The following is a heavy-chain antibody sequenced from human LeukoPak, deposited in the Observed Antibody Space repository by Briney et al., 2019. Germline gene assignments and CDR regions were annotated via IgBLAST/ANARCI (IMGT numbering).Heavy chain of an antibody. CDR3: AVLTYKNGWYFFEY. D-gene: IGHD6-19*01. V-gene: IGHV4-34*01. CDR1: GGSFSGNY. CDR2: INQSGSA. J-gene: IGHJ4*02. Sequence: PSDTLSLTCAVYGGSFSGNYWSWIRQSPGKGLEWIGEINQSGSANYNPSLKSRVTISRDTSKDQFSVKVTSVTAADTAVYYCAVLTYKNGWYFFEYWGQGTLVTVSS.